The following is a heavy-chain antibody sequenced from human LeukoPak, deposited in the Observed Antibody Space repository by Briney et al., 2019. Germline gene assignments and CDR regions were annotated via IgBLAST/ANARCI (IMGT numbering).Heavy chain of an antibody. Sequence: ASVKVSCKASGYTFTSYGISWVRQAPGQGLEWMGWISAYNGNTNYAQKLQGRVTMTTDTSTSTAYMELRSLRSDDTAVYYCARGLRDDFWSGYYTSWGQGTLVTVSS. D-gene: IGHD3-3*01. CDR2: ISAYNGNT. J-gene: IGHJ5*02. CDR3: ARGLRDDFWSGYYTS. V-gene: IGHV1-18*01. CDR1: GYTFTSYG.